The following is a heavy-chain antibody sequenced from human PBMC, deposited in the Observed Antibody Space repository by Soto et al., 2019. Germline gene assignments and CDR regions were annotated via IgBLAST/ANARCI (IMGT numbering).Heavy chain of an antibody. Sequence: QVTLKESGPVLVKPTEPLTLTCTVSGFSLSNARMGVSWIRQPPGKALEWLAHIFSNDEKSYSTSLKSRLTISKDTSKSQVVLTMTNMDPVDTATYYCARIGSIAARRRWFDPWGQGTLVTVSS. CDR1: GFSLSNARMG. V-gene: IGHV2-26*01. D-gene: IGHD6-6*01. J-gene: IGHJ5*02. CDR3: ARIGSIAARRRWFDP. CDR2: IFSNDEK.